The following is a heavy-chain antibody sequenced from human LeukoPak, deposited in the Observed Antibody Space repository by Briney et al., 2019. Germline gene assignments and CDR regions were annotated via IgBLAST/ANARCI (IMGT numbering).Heavy chain of an antibody. CDR3: ARDDILTGYYDY. CDR2: ISSSGSTI. D-gene: IGHD3-9*01. CDR1: GFTLSDYY. J-gene: IGHJ4*02. Sequence: VGSLSPSCAASGFTLSDYYLSWIRPAPGKGLEWVSYISSSGSTIYYADSGKGRFTISRDNAKNSLYLQMNSLRAEDTAVYYCARDDILTGYYDYWGQGTLVTVSS. V-gene: IGHV3-11*01.